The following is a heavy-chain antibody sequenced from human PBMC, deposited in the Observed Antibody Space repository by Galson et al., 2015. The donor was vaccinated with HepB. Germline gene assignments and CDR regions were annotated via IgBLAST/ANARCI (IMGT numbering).Heavy chain of an antibody. CDR3: ARDSSVVAATPFDY. D-gene: IGHD2-15*01. J-gene: IGHJ4*02. CDR1: GYTFTSYD. CDR2: INAGNGNT. Sequence: SVKVSCKASGYTFTSYDMHWVRQAPGQRHERMGWINAGNGNTKYSQKFQGRVTITRDTSASTAYMELSSLRSEDTAVYYCARDSSVVAATPFDYWGQGTLVTVSS. V-gene: IGHV1-3*01.